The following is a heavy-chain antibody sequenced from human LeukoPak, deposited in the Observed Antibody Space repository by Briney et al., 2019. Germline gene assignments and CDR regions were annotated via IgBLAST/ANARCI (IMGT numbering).Heavy chain of an antibody. CDR2: ISNTGVT. Sequence: SATLSLTCTVSGGSISSSPYYWGWIRQPPGKGLEWIGAISNTGVTYYNPSLRSRVTIFADTSKNHFSLNLRSVTAADTALYYCASAPRQASMGGLDYWGQGTLVTVSS. D-gene: IGHD3-16*01. CDR3: ASAPRQASMGGLDY. V-gene: IGHV4-39*02. J-gene: IGHJ4*02. CDR1: GGSISSSPYY.